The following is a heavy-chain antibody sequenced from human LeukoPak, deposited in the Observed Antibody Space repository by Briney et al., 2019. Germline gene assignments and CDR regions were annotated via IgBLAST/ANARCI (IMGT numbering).Heavy chain of an antibody. CDR3: ARGRLTGDLWGYFDY. V-gene: IGHV3-30-3*01. D-gene: IGHD7-27*01. J-gene: IGHJ4*02. Sequence: PGGSLRLSCAASGFTFSSYAMHWVRQAPGKGLEWVAIISYDESNKYYADSVKGRFSISRDNSKDTVFLQMKSPRAEDTAVYYCARGRLTGDLWGYFDYWGQGTLVTVSS. CDR2: ISYDESNK. CDR1: GFTFSSYA.